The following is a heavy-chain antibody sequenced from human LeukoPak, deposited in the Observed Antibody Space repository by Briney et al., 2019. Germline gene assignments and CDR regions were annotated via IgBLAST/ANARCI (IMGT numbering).Heavy chain of an antibody. V-gene: IGHV1-18*01. Sequence: ASVKVSCKASGYTFTRYGISWVRQAPGQVLEWMGWISADNTNTNFAQKFQDKVIMTTDTSTSTAYMEMRSLRSDDTAIYYCARDTSPYIMDVWGQGTTVTVSS. D-gene: IGHD3-16*01. J-gene: IGHJ6*02. CDR1: GYTFTRYG. CDR3: ARDTSPYIMDV. CDR2: ISADNTNT.